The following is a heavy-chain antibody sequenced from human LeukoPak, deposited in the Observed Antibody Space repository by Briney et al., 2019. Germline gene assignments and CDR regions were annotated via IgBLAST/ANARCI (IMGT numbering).Heavy chain of an antibody. CDR3: AKGLAISLDYYFGS. Sequence: GGSLRLSCAASGFTFRSYAMHCVRQAPGKGLEWVTFIRYDGTNKYYADSVKGRFTISRDNSKNTLFLQMNSLRAEDTAVYYCAKGLAISLDYYFGSWGQGTLVAVSS. CDR1: GFTFRSYA. D-gene: IGHD1-1*01. J-gene: IGHJ4*02. CDR2: IRYDGTNK. V-gene: IGHV3-30*02.